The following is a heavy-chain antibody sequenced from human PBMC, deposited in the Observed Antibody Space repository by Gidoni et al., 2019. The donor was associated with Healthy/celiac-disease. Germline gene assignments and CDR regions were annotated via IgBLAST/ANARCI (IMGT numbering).Heavy chain of an antibody. J-gene: IGHJ4*02. D-gene: IGHD2-15*01. CDR1: GFTFDDYA. CDR2: ISWNSGSI. V-gene: IGHV3-9*01. Sequence: EVQLVESGGGLVQPGRSLRLSCAASGFTFDDYAMHWVRQAPGKGLEWVSGISWNSGSIGYADSVKGRFTISRDNAKNSLYLQMNSLRAEDTALYYCAKDMGGGFAGIDYWGQGTLVTVSS. CDR3: AKDMGGGFAGIDY.